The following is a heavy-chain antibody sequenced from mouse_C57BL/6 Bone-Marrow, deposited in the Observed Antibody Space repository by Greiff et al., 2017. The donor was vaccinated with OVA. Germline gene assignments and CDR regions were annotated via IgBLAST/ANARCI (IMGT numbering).Heavy chain of an antibody. CDR3: ARSGQLWLPYFDY. J-gene: IGHJ2*01. V-gene: IGHV1-78*01. D-gene: IGHD3-1*01. CDR1: GYTFTDHT. CDR2: IYPRDGST. Sequence: QVQLQQSDAELVKPGASVKISCKVSGYTFTDHTIHWMKQRPEQGLEWIGYIYPRDGSTKYNEKFKGKATLTADKSSSTAYMQINSLTSDDSAFYFCARSGQLWLPYFDYWGQGTTLTVSS.